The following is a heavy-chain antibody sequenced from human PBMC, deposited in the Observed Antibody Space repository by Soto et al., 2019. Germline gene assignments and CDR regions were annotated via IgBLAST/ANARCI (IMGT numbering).Heavy chain of an antibody. CDR2: IIPIFGTA. V-gene: IGHV1-69*13. CDR3: ARGSARVYGVGLTGTTGLCYFDL. J-gene: IGHJ2*01. Sequence: GASVKVSCKASGGTFSSYAISWVRQAPGQGLEWMGGIIPIFGTANYAQKFQGRVTITADESTSTAYMELSSLRSEDTAVYYCARGSARVYGVGLTGTTGLCYFDLWGRGTLVTVSS. D-gene: IGHD1-7*01. CDR1: GGTFSSYA.